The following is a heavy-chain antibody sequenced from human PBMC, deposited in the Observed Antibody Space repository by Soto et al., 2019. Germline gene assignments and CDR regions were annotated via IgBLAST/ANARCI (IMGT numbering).Heavy chain of an antibody. D-gene: IGHD1-26*01. V-gene: IGHV3-15*07. Sequence: EVQLVESGGGLVKPGGSLRLSCAASGFTFSNAWMNWVRQAPGKGLEWVGRIKSKTDGGTTDYAAPVNGRFTISRDDSKNTLYLQINSLKTDDTAAYYCTAPLRIVAASDFDAFDIWGQGTMVIVSS. CDR1: GFTFSNAW. CDR3: TAPLRIVAASDFDAFDI. CDR2: IKSKTDGGTT. J-gene: IGHJ3*02.